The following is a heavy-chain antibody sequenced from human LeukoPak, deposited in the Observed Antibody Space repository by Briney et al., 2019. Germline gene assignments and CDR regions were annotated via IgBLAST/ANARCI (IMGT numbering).Heavy chain of an antibody. J-gene: IGHJ4*02. CDR3: ARDWITYSTRWYVSAFDY. CDR2: IKQDESEK. V-gene: IGHV3-7*01. CDR1: GFTFSSYW. Sequence: GGSLRLSCAASGFTFSSYWTSWVRQAPGKGLEWVANIKQDESEKYYVDSVKGRFTISRDNAKNSLYLQMNSLRAEDTAIYYCARDWITYSTRWYVSAFDYWGQGTLVTVSS. D-gene: IGHD6-13*01.